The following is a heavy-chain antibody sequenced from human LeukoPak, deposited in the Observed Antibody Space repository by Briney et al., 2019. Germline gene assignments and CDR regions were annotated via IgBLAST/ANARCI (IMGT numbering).Heavy chain of an antibody. J-gene: IGHJ4*02. Sequence: PGGSLRLSCVATGFSLSRYWMSWVRQAPGKGLEWVANIGKDGSGNHYVDSVEGRFTISRDNAKNSLYLQMNSLRADDTAVYYCAGDLDNYATDQWGQGTLVTVSS. CDR3: AGDLDNYATDQ. V-gene: IGHV3-7*01. CDR1: GFSLSRYW. D-gene: IGHD2-2*01. CDR2: IGKDGSGN.